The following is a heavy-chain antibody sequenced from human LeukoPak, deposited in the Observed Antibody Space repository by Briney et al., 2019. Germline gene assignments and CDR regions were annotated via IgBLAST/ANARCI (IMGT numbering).Heavy chain of an antibody. D-gene: IGHD2-8*01. V-gene: IGHV4-39*07. J-gene: IGHJ5*02. CDR2: IYYTGSA. CDR3: ARESYCTNGVCWAFDP. Sequence: SETLSLTCTVSGGSISNSEYHRGWVRQLPGKGLEWIGNIYYTGSASYNSSLKSRVTISVDTSKNQFSLQLSAVTAADTAVYYCARESYCTNGVCWAFDPWGPGTLVIVSS. CDR1: GGSISNSEYH.